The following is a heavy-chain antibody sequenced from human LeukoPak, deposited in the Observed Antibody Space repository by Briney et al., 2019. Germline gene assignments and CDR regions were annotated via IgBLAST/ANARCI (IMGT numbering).Heavy chain of an antibody. D-gene: IGHD1-20*01. V-gene: IGHV7-4-1*02. CDR2: INTNTGNP. CDR1: GYTFTSYA. CDR3: ARGGRITGKVWFDP. J-gene: IGHJ5*02. Sequence: AASVKVSCKASGYTFTSYAMNWVRRAPGQGLEWMGWINTNTGNPTYAQGFTGRFVFSLDTSVSTAYLQISSLKAEDTAVYYCARGGRITGKVWFDPWGQGTLVTVSS.